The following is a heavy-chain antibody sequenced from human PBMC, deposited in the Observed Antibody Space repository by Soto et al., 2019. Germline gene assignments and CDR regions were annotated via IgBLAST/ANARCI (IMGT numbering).Heavy chain of an antibody. CDR2: ISHDGGNK. D-gene: IGHD6-19*01. J-gene: IGHJ4*02. CDR1: GFTFSSTG. V-gene: IGHV3-30*18. CDR3: AKDWGIAVAAH. Sequence: SLRLSCAASGFTFSSTGMHWVRQAPGKGLGWVAVISHDGGNKYYGDSVKGRLTISRDNSKNTLYLQMNSLRADDTAVYYCAKDWGIAVAAHWGQGTLVTVSS.